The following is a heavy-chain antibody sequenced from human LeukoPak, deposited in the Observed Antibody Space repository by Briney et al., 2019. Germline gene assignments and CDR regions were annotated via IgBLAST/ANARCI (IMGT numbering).Heavy chain of an antibody. D-gene: IGHD3-3*01. CDR1: GFTFTSSA. CDR3: AAEPNAFWSGYYYFDY. J-gene: IGHJ4*02. CDR2: IVVGSGNT. Sequence: ASVKVSXKASGFTFTSSAMQWVRQARGQRLEWIGWIVVGSGNTNYAQKFQERVTITRDMSTSTAYMELSSLRSEDTAVYYCAAEPNAFWSGYYYFDYWGQGTLVTVPS. V-gene: IGHV1-58*02.